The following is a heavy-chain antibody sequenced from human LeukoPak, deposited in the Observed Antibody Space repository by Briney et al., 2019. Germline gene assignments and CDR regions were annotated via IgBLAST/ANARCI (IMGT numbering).Heavy chain of an antibody. CDR1: GFTFSNNW. D-gene: IGHD3-22*01. Sequence: GGSLRLSCAASGFTFSNNWMHWVRQAPGKGLVWVSRINSDGRATTYADSVKGRFTISRDNAKNTLYLQMNSLRAEDTAVYYCAMIKEGWGQGTLVTVSS. CDR3: AMIKEG. J-gene: IGHJ4*02. CDR2: INSDGRAT. V-gene: IGHV3-74*01.